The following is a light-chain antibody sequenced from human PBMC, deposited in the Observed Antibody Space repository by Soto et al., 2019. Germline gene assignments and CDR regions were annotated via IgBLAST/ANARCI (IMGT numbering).Light chain of an antibody. CDR1: SSDVGGYNY. J-gene: IGLJ3*02. CDR3: SSYAASNNSYFV. CDR2: EVT. V-gene: IGLV2-8*01. Sequence: QSALTQPPSASGSPGQSVTISCTGTSSDVGGYNYVSWYQQYPGRAPKLMNYEVTKRPSGVPDRFSGSKSGNTASLTVSGLQAEDEADYYCSSYAASNNSYFVFGGGTKVTVL.